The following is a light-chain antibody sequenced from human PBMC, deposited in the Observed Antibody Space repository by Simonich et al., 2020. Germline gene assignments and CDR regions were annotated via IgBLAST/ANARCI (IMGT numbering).Light chain of an antibody. CDR2: DVS. CDR1: SSDVGGYNY. CDR3: SSYTSSSTLEDWV. J-gene: IGLJ3*02. V-gene: IGLV2-14*03. Sequence: QSALTQPASVSGSPGQSITISCTGTSSDVGGYNYVSWYQQHPGKAPKLMIYDVSNLPSRVSNRFSGSKSGNTASLTISGLQAEDEADYYCSSYTSSSTLEDWVFGGGTKLTVL.